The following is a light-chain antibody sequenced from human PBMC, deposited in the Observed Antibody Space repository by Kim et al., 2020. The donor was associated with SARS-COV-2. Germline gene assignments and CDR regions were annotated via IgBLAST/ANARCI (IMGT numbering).Light chain of an antibody. J-gene: IGLJ1*01. CDR3: QVWDTTSDHYV. CDR1: NIGSKS. CDR2: YDT. V-gene: IGLV3-21*04. Sequence: APGKTARLTCGGDNIGSKSFHWYQQMPGQATVLVIYYDTDRPSGIPDRFSGSNSGNTATLTINRVEAGDEADYFCQVWDTTSDHYVFGTGTKVTVL.